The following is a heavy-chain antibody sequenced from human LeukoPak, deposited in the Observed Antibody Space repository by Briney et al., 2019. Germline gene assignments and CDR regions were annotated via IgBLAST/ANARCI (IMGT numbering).Heavy chain of an antibody. V-gene: IGHV1-2*02. CDR3: ARGAGTPSTTGYNWFDP. J-gene: IGHJ5*02. CDR1: GYTFNDYY. CDR2: INPDSDGT. D-gene: IGHD2/OR15-2a*01. Sequence: GPSVKVSCKASGYTFNDYYMHWVRQAPGQGLEWMGWINPDSDGTNYAQKFQGRVTMTRDTSITTVYMELTSLTSDDTAVYYCARGAGTPSTTGYNWFDPWGQGTLVTVSS.